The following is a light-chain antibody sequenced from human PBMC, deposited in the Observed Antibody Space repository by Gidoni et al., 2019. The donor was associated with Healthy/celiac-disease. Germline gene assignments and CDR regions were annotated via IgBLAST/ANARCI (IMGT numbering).Light chain of an antibody. CDR2: AAS. CDR3: QQSYSTPPG. J-gene: IGKJ4*01. V-gene: IGKV1-39*01. Sequence: DIQMTQSPSSLSASVGDRVTITCRASQSISSYLNWYQQKPGKAPKLLIYAASSLQSGVPSRLSGSGSGKDFTLTISSLQPEDFATYYCQQSYSTPPGFGGGTKVEIK. CDR1: QSISSY.